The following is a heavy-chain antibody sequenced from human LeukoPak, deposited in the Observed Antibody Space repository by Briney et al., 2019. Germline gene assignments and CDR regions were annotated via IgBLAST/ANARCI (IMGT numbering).Heavy chain of an antibody. CDR2: ISSSGSTI. CDR3: ARDQGYCSSTSCDYYYYGMDV. CDR1: GFTFSDYY. V-gene: IGHV3-11*01. D-gene: IGHD2-2*01. J-gene: IGHJ6*02. Sequence: GGSLRLSCAASGFTFSDYYMSWIRQAPGKGLEWDSYISSSGSTIYYADSVKGRFTISRDNAKNSLYLQMNSLRAEDTAVYYCARDQGYCSSTSCDYYYYGMDVWGQGTTVTVSS.